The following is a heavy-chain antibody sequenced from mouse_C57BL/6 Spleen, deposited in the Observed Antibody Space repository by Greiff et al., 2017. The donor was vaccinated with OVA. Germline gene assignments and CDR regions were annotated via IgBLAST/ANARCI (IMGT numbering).Heavy chain of an antibody. CDR1: GYSITSGYY. D-gene: IGHD1-1*01. V-gene: IGHV3-6*01. CDR3: AREDYGSSYWYFDV. CDR2: ISYDGSN. Sequence: EVQLQESGPGLVKPSQSLSLTCSVTGYSITSGYYWNWIRQFPGNKLEWLGYISYDGSNNYNPSLKNRISITRDTSKNQFFLKLNSVTTEDTATYYCAREDYGSSYWYFDVWGTGTTVTVSS. J-gene: IGHJ1*03.